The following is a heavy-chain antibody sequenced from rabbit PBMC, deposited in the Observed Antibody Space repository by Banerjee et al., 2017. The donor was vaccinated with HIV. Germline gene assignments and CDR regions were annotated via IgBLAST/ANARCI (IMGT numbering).Heavy chain of an antibody. D-gene: IGHD6-1*01. CDR3: ARGIDYYTYDAGYAYALNL. V-gene: IGHV1S7*01. Sequence: QSLEESGGDLVQPGGSLKLSCKASGFDFSSYGVSWVRQAPGKGLEWIGYIDPVFGSTYYASGVNGRFTISSHNAQNTLYLQLNSLTAADTATYFCARGIDYYTYDAGYAYALNLWGPGTLVTVS. J-gene: IGHJ4*01. CDR2: IDPVFGST. CDR1: GFDFSSYG.